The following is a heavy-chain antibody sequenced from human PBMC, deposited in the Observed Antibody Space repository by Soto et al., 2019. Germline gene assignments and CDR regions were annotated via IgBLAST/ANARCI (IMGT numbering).Heavy chain of an antibody. CDR1: GGSISSYY. V-gene: IGHV4-59*12. Sequence: SETLSLTCTVSGGSISSYYWSWIWQPPGKGLEWIGYIYYSGSTNYNPSLKSRVTISVDTSKNQFSLKLSSVTAADTAVYYCAREVNWGLFDPWGQGTLVTVSS. D-gene: IGHD7-27*01. CDR2: IYYSGST. J-gene: IGHJ5*02. CDR3: AREVNWGLFDP.